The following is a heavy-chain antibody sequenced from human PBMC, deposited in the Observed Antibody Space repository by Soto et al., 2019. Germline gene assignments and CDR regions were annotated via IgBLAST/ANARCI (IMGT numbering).Heavy chain of an antibody. CDR3: ARDRHIWGSYRPFDY. J-gene: IGHJ4*02. CDR2: IIANYGTA. V-gene: IGHV1-69*05. Sequence: SVKVSCKASGGTFSSYAISWVRQAPGQGLEWMGWIIANYGTANYAQKLQGRVTITTDTSTSTAYMELRSLRSDDTAVYYCARDRHIWGSYRPFDYWGQGTLVTVSS. D-gene: IGHD3-16*01. CDR1: GGTFSSYA.